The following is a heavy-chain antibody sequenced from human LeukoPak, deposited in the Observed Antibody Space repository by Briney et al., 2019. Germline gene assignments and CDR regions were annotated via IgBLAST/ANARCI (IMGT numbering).Heavy chain of an antibody. CDR2: ISSSSSYI. J-gene: IGHJ4*02. V-gene: IGHV3-21*01. CDR3: ARDVVTSLVVPAAIPDGFDY. Sequence: GGSLRLSCAASGFTFSSYSMYWVRQAPGKGLEWVSSISSSSSYIYYADSVKGRFTISRDNAKNSLYLQMNSLRAEDTAVYYCARDVVTSLVVPAAIPDGFDYWGQGTLVTVSS. D-gene: IGHD2-2*02. CDR1: GFTFSSYS.